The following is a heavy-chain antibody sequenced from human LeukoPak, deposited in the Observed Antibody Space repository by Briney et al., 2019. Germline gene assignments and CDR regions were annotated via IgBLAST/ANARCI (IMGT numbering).Heavy chain of an antibody. V-gene: IGHV4-31*03. Sequence: SETLSLTCTVSGGSIGSRGYYWTWIRQHPVKGLEWMGYVFYSGAAYYNPALRSRIIISLDTSRNQFSLTLTSLSAADTAVYYCARYGDYGTEGYFYMDVWGKGTMVTVSS. CDR2: VFYSGAA. D-gene: IGHD4-17*01. CDR1: GGSIGSRGYY. CDR3: ARYGDYGTEGYFYMDV. J-gene: IGHJ6*03.